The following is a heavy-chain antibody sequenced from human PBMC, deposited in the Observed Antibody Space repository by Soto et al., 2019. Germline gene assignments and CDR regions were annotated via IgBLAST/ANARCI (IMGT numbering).Heavy chain of an antibody. Sequence: QMTLKESGPTLVKPTQTLTLTCTFSGFSLSTTGVGVGWIRQSPGKALEWLALIYWDDDTRYSPSLKSRLTVTRVTSKNQVVLTMTNMDTVDTATYYCTHRRVGRELDYWGQGTLVTVSS. V-gene: IGHV2-5*02. J-gene: IGHJ4*02. CDR2: IYWDDDT. CDR1: GFSLSTTGVG. D-gene: IGHD3-3*01. CDR3: THRRVGRELDY.